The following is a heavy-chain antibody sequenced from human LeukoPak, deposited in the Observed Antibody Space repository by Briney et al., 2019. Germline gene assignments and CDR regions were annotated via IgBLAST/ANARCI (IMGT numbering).Heavy chain of an antibody. Sequence: GGSLRLSCAASGFVFDTYAMNWVRQAPGKGLEWVSLISGSGVTTDYSDSVEGRFTISRDNSKNTLYLQMNTLRADDTAVYWCAKDLFGDWTALHVWGRGTVVTVSS. CDR1: GFVFDTYA. CDR2: ISGSGVTT. D-gene: IGHD3-10*02. CDR3: AKDLFGDWTALHV. J-gene: IGHJ3*01. V-gene: IGHV3-23*01.